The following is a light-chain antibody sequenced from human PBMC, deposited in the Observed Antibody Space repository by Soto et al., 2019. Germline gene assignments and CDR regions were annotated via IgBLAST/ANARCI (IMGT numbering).Light chain of an antibody. CDR2: EVS. CDR3: SSYTTSRTYV. J-gene: IGLJ1*01. CDR1: SSDVGGYNY. V-gene: IGLV2-14*01. Sequence: QSALTQPASVSGSPGQSITISCTGTSSDVGGYNYVSWYQQHPGKAPKLMIYEVSSRPSGVSNRFSGSKSGNTASLTISGLQSEDEADYYCSSYTTSRTYVFGTGTKLTVL.